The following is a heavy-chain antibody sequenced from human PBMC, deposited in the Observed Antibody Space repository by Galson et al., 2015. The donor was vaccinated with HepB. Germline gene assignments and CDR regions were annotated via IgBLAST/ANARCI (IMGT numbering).Heavy chain of an antibody. CDR1: GFTFSSYA. D-gene: IGHD3-22*01. J-gene: IGHJ3*02. Sequence: SLRLSCAASGFTFSSYAMSWVRQAPGKGLEWVSAISGSGGSTYYADSVKGRFTISRDNSKNTLYLQMNSLRAEDTAVYYCAKDNLDDSSGYYPGRDAFDIWGQGTMVTVSS. V-gene: IGHV3-23*01. CDR2: ISGSGGST. CDR3: AKDNLDDSSGYYPGRDAFDI.